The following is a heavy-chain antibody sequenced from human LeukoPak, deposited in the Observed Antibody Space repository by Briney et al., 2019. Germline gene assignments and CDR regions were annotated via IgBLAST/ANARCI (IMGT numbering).Heavy chain of an antibody. D-gene: IGHD2-15*01. CDR1: GFTFSSYW. CDR3: AMTYGVGSWSYYFDY. CDR2: IKQDGSEK. V-gene: IGHV3-7*01. Sequence: GGSLRLSCAASGFTFSSYWMSWVRQAPGKGLEWVANIKQDGSEKYYVDSVKGRFTISRDNAKNSLYLQMNSLRAEDTAVYYCAMTYGVGSWSYYFDYWGQGTLVTVSS. J-gene: IGHJ4*02.